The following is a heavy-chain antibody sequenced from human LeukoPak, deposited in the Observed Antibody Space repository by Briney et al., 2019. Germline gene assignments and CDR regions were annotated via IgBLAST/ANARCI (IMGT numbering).Heavy chain of an antibody. CDR2: INHNAEMI. Sequence: GGSLGLSCEGSGFPFGSYVMSWVRQAPGKGLEWIAYINHNAEMIFYPDFVKGRFTISRDNPKKSLYLQMNALRYEDTAIYYCARDHDWAFDLWGQGTLVTVSS. D-gene: IGHD3-9*01. J-gene: IGHJ4*02. V-gene: IGHV3-48*02. CDR1: GFPFGSYV. CDR3: ARDHDWAFDL.